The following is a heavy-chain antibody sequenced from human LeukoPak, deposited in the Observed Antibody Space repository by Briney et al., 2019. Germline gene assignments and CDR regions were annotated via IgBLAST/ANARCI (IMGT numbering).Heavy chain of an antibody. D-gene: IGHD4-17*01. CDR2: IWYDGSNK. CDR3: ARSRASAVTTFFDY. J-gene: IGHJ4*02. CDR1: GFTFSSFA. V-gene: IGHV3-33*08. Sequence: QPGGSLRLSCSASGFTFSSFAMHWVRQAPGKGLEWVAVIWYDGSNKYYTDSVKGRFTISRDNSKNTLYLQMNSLRAEDTAVYYCARSRASAVTTFFDYWGQGTLVTVSS.